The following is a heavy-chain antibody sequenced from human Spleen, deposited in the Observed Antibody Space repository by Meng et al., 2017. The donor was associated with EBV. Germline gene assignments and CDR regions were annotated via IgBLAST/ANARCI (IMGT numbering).Heavy chain of an antibody. J-gene: IGHJ4*02. CDR3: ARNVGGGSYYFY. Sequence: VKLVQSGAEVKKPGASVKLSCKASGYTFTSVGVNWVRQAPGQGLEWMGWINTETGSPMYAQDFTGRFVFSLDTSVNTAYLQINSLRAEDTAVYYCARNVGGGSYYFYWGQGTLVTGSS. CDR2: INTETGSP. D-gene: IGHD1-26*01. V-gene: IGHV7-4-1*02. CDR1: GYTFTSVG.